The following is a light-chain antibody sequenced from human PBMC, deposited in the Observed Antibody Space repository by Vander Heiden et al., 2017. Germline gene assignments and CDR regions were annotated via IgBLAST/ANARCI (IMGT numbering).Light chain of an antibody. CDR1: SSNIGSNY. CDR2: SNN. V-gene: IGLV1-47*02. Sequence: QSVLTQPPSASGTPGQRVTISCSGSSSNIGSNYVYWYQQLPGTAPKRLIYSNNQRPSGVPDRFSGSKSGTSASLAISGLQSEDEADYYCAAWDDSLSGWVFGGGTKLTVL. CDR3: AAWDDSLSGWV. J-gene: IGLJ3*02.